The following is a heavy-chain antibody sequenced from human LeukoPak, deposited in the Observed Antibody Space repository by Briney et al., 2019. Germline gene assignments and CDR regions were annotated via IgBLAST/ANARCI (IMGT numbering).Heavy chain of an antibody. J-gene: IGHJ5*02. Sequence: SETLSLTCAVYGGSFSGYYWSWIRQPPGKGLEWIGEINHSGSTNYNPSLKSRVTISVDTSKNQFSLKLSSVTAADTAVYYCARVDCSSTSCYTRRFHNWFDPWGQGTLVTVSS. V-gene: IGHV4-34*01. D-gene: IGHD2-2*02. CDR3: ARVDCSSTSCYTRRFHNWFDP. CDR2: INHSGST. CDR1: GGSFSGYY.